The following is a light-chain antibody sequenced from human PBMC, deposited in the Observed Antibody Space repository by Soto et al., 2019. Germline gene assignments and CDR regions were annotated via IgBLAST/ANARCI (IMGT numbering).Light chain of an antibody. Sequence: QSALTQPRSVYGSPGQSVTISCTGTGNDVGAYNYVSWYQQHPGRPPKPMIYDVARWPSGVPDRFSGSKSGNTASLTISGLQADDGAVYSCCSSAGGYTYLFGTGTKLTVL. CDR2: DVA. CDR1: GNDVGAYNY. V-gene: IGLV2-11*01. J-gene: IGLJ1*01. CDR3: CSSAGGYTYL.